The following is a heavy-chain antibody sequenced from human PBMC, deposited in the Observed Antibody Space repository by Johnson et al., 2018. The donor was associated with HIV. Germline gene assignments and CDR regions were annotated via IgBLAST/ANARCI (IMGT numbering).Heavy chain of an antibody. CDR1: EFTFSDYY. CDR2: ISYDGSNK. D-gene: IGHD6-6*01. Sequence: QVQLVESGGGVVQPGGSLRLSCAASEFTFSDYYMNWIRQAPGKGLEWVAVISYDGSNKYYADSVKGRFTISRDNSKNTLYLQMNSLRAEDTAVYYCAGRLQSLRRSALVFDVWGRGTMVTVSS. V-gene: IGHV3-30-3*01. J-gene: IGHJ3*01. CDR3: AGRLQSLRRSALVFDV.